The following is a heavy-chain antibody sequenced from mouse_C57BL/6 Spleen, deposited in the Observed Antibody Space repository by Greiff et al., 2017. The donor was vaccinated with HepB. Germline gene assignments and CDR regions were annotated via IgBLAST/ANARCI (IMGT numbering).Heavy chain of an antibody. CDR2: FHPYNDDT. Sequence: QVQLKQSGAELVKPGASVKMSCKASGYTFTTYPIEWMKQNHGKSLEWIGNFHPYNDDTKYNEKLKGKATLTVEKSSSTVYLELSRLTSDDSAVYYCAIYGSSYGWFAYWGQGTLVTVSA. CDR3: AIYGSSYGWFAY. J-gene: IGHJ3*01. D-gene: IGHD1-1*01. V-gene: IGHV1-47*01. CDR1: GYTFTTYP.